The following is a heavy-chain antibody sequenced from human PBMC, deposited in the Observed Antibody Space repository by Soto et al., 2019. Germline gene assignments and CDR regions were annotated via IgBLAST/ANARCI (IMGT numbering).Heavy chain of an antibody. Sequence: TLSLTCTVSGGSISSGGYYWSWIRQHPGKGLEWIGYIYYSGSTYYNPSLKSRVTISVDTSKNQFSLKLSSVTAADTAVYYCARFYDSSGYGRRYYFDYWGQGTLVPVSS. J-gene: IGHJ4*02. D-gene: IGHD3-22*01. V-gene: IGHV4-31*03. CDR3: ARFYDSSGYGRRYYFDY. CDR1: GGSISSGGYY. CDR2: IYYSGST.